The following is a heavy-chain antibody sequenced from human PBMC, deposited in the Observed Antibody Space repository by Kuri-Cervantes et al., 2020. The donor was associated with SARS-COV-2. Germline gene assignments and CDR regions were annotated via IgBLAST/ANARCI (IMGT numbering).Heavy chain of an antibody. J-gene: IGHJ6*02. CDR3: ARDRMETGYYYYGMDV. D-gene: IGHD1-14*01. Sequence: LSLTCAASGFTFSSYEMNWVRQAPGKGLEWVSYISSSGSTIYYADSVKGRFTISRDNAKNSLYLQMNSLRAEDTAVYYCARDRMETGYYYYGMDVWGQGTTVTVSS. CDR2: ISSSGSTI. V-gene: IGHV3-48*03. CDR1: GFTFSSYE.